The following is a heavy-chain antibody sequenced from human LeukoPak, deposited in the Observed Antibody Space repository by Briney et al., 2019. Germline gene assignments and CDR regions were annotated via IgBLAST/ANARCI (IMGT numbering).Heavy chain of an antibody. Sequence: PSETLSLTCTVSGGSISSYYWSWIRQPAGKGLEWIGRIYTSGSTNYNPSLKSRVTMSVDASKNQFSLKLSSVTAADTAVYYCARDFGPLAYCGGDCYSADWYFDLWGRGTLVTVSS. CDR3: ARDFGPLAYCGGDCYSADWYFDL. CDR1: GGSISSYY. CDR2: IYTSGST. J-gene: IGHJ2*01. D-gene: IGHD2-21*02. V-gene: IGHV4-4*07.